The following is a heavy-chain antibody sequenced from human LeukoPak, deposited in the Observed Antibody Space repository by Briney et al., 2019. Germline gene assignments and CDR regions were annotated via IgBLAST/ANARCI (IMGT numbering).Heavy chain of an antibody. CDR2: ISGSGGST. D-gene: IGHD3-3*01. V-gene: IGHV3-23*01. Sequence: PGGSLRLSCAASGFTFSSYSMNWVRQAPGKGLEWVSAISGSGGSTYYADSVKGRFTISRDNSKNTLYLQMNSLRAEDTAVYYCAKSLRVLRFLEWLLYFDYWGQGTLVTVSS. CDR1: GFTFSSYS. J-gene: IGHJ4*02. CDR3: AKSLRVLRFLEWLLYFDY.